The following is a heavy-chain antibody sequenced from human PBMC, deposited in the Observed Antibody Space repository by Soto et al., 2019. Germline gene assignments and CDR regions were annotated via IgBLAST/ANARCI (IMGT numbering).Heavy chain of an antibody. J-gene: IGHJ6*02. CDR1: GDTVSSNSVA. CDR3: ARSEEDSDYYYYGMDV. D-gene: IGHD2-15*01. Sequence: QTLSLTCVGSGDTVSSNSVAWNWVRQSPSRGPEWLGRTYYRSRWYSDYAVSVRSRIDINADTSKNQVSLQLNSVTPEDTAVYYCARSEEDSDYYYYGMDVWGQGTTVTVSS. CDR2: TYYRSRWYS. V-gene: IGHV6-1*01.